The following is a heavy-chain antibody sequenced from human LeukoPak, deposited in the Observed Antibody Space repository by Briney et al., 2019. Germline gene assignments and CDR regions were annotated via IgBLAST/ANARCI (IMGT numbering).Heavy chain of an antibody. CDR3: AKSATTIAVAGRGVNWFGP. V-gene: IGHV3-23*01. D-gene: IGHD6-19*01. J-gene: IGHJ5*02. CDR2: ISGSGGNT. CDR1: GFTFSSYA. Sequence: PGGSLRLSCAASGFTFSSYAMTWVRQAPGKGLEWVSAISGSGGNTYYADSVKGRFTISRDNSKNTLYLQMNSLRTEDTAVYSCAKSATTIAVAGRGVNWFGPWGQGTLVTVSS.